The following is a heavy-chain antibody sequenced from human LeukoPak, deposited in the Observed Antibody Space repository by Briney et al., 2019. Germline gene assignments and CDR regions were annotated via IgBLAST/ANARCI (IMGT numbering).Heavy chain of an antibody. J-gene: IGHJ4*02. V-gene: IGHV3-74*01. CDR3: ARGLGES. Sequence: GGSLRLSCAASGFTFSSYGMHWVRQGPGKGLVWISRINSDGGGAIYADSVKGRFTVSRDNAKNSLYLQMNSLRAEDTAVYYCARGLGESWGQGTLVTVSS. CDR2: INSDGGGA. CDR1: GFTFSSYG. D-gene: IGHD3/OR15-3a*01.